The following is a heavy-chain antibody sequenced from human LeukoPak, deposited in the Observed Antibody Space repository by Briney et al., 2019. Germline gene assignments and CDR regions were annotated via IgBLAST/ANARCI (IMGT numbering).Heavy chain of an antibody. V-gene: IGHV3-33*01. CDR2: IQSDGSKT. J-gene: IGHJ4*02. D-gene: IGHD5-18*01. CDR3: SRDLSYGSLDS. Sequence: GGFLRLSCTASGFIFSVYGMHWVRQAPGKGLEWVAAIQSDGSKTYYADSLKGRFTISRDDSKNTVYLQMNSLRAEDTAVYYCSRDLSYGSLDSWGQGTLLTVSS. CDR1: GFIFSVYG.